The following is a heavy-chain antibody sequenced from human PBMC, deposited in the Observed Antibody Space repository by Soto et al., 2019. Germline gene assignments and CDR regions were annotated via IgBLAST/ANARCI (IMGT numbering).Heavy chain of an antibody. J-gene: IGHJ4*02. CDR2: IYSGGST. V-gene: IGHV3-66*01. Sequence: GGSLRLSCAASGFTVSSNYMSWVRQAPGKGLEWVSVIYSGGSTYYADSVKGRFTISRDNSKNTLYLQMNSLRAEDTAVYYCARDSLAVAGIDYWGQGTLVTVS. CDR1: GFTVSSNY. D-gene: IGHD6-19*01. CDR3: ARDSLAVAGIDY.